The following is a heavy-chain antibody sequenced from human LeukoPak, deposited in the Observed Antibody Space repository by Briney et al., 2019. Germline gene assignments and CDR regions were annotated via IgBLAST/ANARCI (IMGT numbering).Heavy chain of an antibody. D-gene: IGHD6-13*01. J-gene: IGHJ3*02. CDR2: ITSSSSTR. Sequence: GGSLRLSCAASGFTFSSYSVNWVRQAPGKGLEWVSYITSSSSTRCYADSVKGRFTISRDTAKNSLYLQMNSLRAEDTAVYYCARDGGSSWLPGAFDIWGQGTMVTVSS. CDR1: GFTFSSYS. CDR3: ARDGGSSWLPGAFDI. V-gene: IGHV3-48*01.